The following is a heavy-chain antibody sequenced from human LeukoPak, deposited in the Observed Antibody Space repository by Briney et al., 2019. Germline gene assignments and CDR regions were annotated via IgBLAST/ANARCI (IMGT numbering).Heavy chain of an antibody. D-gene: IGHD2-2*01. J-gene: IGHJ4*02. Sequence: GGSLRLSCAASGFTFSSYAMSWVRQAPGKGLEWVSAISGSGGSTYYADTVKGRFTISRDNSKNTLYLQMNSLRAEDTAVYYCAKDESNVVVSLLDYWGQGTLVTVSS. CDR3: AKDESNVVVSLLDY. CDR2: ISGSGGST. V-gene: IGHV3-23*01. CDR1: GFTFSSYA.